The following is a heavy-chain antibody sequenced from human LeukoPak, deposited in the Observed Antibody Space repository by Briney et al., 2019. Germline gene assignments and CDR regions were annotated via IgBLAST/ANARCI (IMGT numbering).Heavy chain of an antibody. CDR1: GGSISSYY. V-gene: IGHV4-59*12. D-gene: IGHD2-15*01. CDR3: ALFEVVVGSTQDF. CDR2: IYYSGST. Sequence: SETLSLTCTVSGGSISSYYWSWIRQPPGKGLEWIGYIYYSGSTNYNPSLKSRVTISVDTSKNQFSLKLSSVTAADTAVYYCALFEVVVGSTQDFWGQGTLVTVSS. J-gene: IGHJ4*02.